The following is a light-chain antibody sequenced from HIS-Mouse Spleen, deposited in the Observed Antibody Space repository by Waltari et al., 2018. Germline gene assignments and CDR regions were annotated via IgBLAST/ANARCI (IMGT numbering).Light chain of an antibody. J-gene: IGLJ2*01. CDR3: AAWDDSLSGVV. Sequence: QSVLTQPPSASGTPGQRVTISCSGSSSNIGSNYVYWYQQLPGTAPKLLIYRNNQGTPGGPDRLSGSQSGTSASLASSGLRSEDEADYYCAAWDDSLSGVVFGGGTKLTVL. CDR2: RNN. V-gene: IGLV1-47*01. CDR1: SSNIGSNY.